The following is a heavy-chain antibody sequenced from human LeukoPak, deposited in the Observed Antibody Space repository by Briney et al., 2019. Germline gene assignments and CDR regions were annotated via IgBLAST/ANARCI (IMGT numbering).Heavy chain of an antibody. CDR2: IKQDGSEK. Sequence: GGSLRLSCAASGFTFSSYWMSWVRQAPGKGLEWVANIKQDGSEKYYVDSVKGRFTISRDNAKNSLYLQMNSLRAEDTAVYYCARVRRITMIVVVITTSPGYFDYWGQGILVTVSS. D-gene: IGHD3-22*01. J-gene: IGHJ4*02. V-gene: IGHV3-7*01. CDR3: ARVRRITMIVVVITTSPGYFDY. CDR1: GFTFSSYW.